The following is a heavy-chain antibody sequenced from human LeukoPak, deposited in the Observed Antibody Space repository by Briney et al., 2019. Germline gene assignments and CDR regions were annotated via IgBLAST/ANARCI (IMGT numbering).Heavy chain of an antibody. J-gene: IGHJ6*03. Sequence: SETLSLTCTVSGGSISSSRYYWGWIRQPPGKGLEWNGSIYYGGSTYYNPSLKSRVTISVDTSKNQFSLKLSSVTAADTAVYYCASKGSSVAVGRVGYYYYYMDVWGKGTTVTVSS. V-gene: IGHV4-39*01. CDR1: GGSISSSRYY. D-gene: IGHD2-15*01. CDR2: IYYGGST. CDR3: ASKGSSVAVGRVGYYYYYMDV.